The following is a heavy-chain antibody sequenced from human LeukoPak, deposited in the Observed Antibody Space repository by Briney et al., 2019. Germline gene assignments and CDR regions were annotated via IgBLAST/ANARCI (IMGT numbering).Heavy chain of an antibody. Sequence: ASVKVSCKASGYTFTSYYMHWVRQAPGQGLEWMGIINPSGGSTSYAQKFQGRVTMTRDTSTSTVYMELSSLRDEDTAVYYCARDGYGDYPLGASKVGDYWGQGTLVTVSS. CDR3: ARDGYGDYPLGASKVGDY. CDR1: GYTFTSYY. D-gene: IGHD4-17*01. CDR2: INPSGGST. J-gene: IGHJ4*02. V-gene: IGHV1-46*01.